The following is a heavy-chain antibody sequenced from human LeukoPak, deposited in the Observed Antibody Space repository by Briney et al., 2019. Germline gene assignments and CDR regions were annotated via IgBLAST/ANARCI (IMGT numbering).Heavy chain of an antibody. J-gene: IGHJ4*02. CDR3: ARISLTGYAPISGSSDY. V-gene: IGHV4-59*12. Sequence: SETLSLTCTVSGDSISSYYWSWIRQPPGKGLEWIGYIYYSGSTNYNPSLKSRVTISVDTSKNQFSLRLTSVTAADTAVYYCARISLTGYAPISGSSDYWGQGTLVTVSS. CDR2: IYYSGST. D-gene: IGHD3-9*01. CDR1: GDSISSYY.